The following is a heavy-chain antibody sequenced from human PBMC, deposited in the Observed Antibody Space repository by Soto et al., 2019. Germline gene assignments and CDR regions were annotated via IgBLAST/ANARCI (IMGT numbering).Heavy chain of an antibody. J-gene: IGHJ4*02. Sequence: SQTLSLTCTVSSGSISPYYWVWIRQPPGKGLEWIGYIYYSGSTNYNPSLKGRVTISLDTSKNQFSLRLSSVTAADTAVYHCARVIGYYDSSGFYPYCDYWGQGTLVTSPQ. CDR3: ARVIGYYDSSGFYPYCDY. CDR1: SGSISPYY. CDR2: IYYSGST. D-gene: IGHD3-22*01. V-gene: IGHV4-59*01.